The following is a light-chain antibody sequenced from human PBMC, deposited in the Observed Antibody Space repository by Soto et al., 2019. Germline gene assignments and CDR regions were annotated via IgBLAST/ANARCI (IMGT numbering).Light chain of an antibody. CDR3: QKYHWAPDT. CDR1: QIVGGDT. J-gene: IGKJ5*01. CDR2: GAS. V-gene: IGKV3-20*01. Sequence: EIVLTQSPGTLSLSPGERATLSCRASQIVGGDTLAWFQQRPGQAPRLVIYGASNRAAGLPDRCSGSGSGTDFTLTVSRLEPEDFAMYYCQKYHWAPDTFGQGTRLEMK.